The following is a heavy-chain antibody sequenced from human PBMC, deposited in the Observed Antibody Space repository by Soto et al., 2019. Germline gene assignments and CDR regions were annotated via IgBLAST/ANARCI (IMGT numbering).Heavy chain of an antibody. CDR2: IYYSGST. CDR1: GGSINDFY. D-gene: IGHD6-6*01. CDR3: ARVGGVAARTFDY. V-gene: IGHV4-59*01. J-gene: IGHJ4*02. Sequence: LSVTCTVSGGSINDFYWSWIRQPPGKGLEWIGYIYYSGSTDYNPSLKGRVTISVDTSKNQFSLKLRSVTAADTAVYYCARVGGVAARTFDYWGQGTLVTVSS.